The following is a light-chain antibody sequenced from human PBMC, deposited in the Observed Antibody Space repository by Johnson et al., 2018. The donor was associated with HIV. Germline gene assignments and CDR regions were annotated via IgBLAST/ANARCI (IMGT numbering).Light chain of an antibody. Sequence: SVLTQPPSVSAAPGQKVTISCSGSSSNIGNNYVSWYQQLPGTAHKLLIYENNKRPSGIPDRFSGSKSGTSATLGITGLRTGDEADYYCGTWDSSLGAEVFGTVTKVTVL. CDR1: SSNIGNNY. J-gene: IGLJ1*01. V-gene: IGLV1-51*02. CDR2: ENN. CDR3: GTWDSSLGAEV.